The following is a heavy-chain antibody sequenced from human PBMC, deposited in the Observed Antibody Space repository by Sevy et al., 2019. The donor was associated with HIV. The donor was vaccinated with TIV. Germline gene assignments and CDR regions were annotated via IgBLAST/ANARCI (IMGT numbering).Heavy chain of an antibody. Sequence: GGSLRLSCAASGFTFSSYGMHWVRQAPGKGLEWVAFIRYDGSNKYYADSVNGRFTISRDNSKNTLYLQMNSLRAEDTAVYYCAKDVYSGSYYFDYWGQGTLVTVSS. CDR2: IRYDGSNK. CDR1: GFTFSSYG. V-gene: IGHV3-30*02. D-gene: IGHD1-26*01. J-gene: IGHJ4*02. CDR3: AKDVYSGSYYFDY.